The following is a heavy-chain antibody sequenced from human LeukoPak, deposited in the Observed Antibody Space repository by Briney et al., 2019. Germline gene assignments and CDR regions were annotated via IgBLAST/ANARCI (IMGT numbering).Heavy chain of an antibody. V-gene: IGHV3-13*04. CDR3: ARLVVGEAHDGFVI. J-gene: IGHJ3*02. CDR1: GFTFSTYD. Sequence: GGSLRLSCAASGFTFSTYDMHWVRQPTGKGLEWVSTIGTAGDTYYPGSVKDRFTISRDNAKNSLYLQMDSLRAGDTAVYYCARLVVGEAHDGFVIWGQGTMVTVSS. CDR2: IGTAGDT. D-gene: IGHD2-21*01.